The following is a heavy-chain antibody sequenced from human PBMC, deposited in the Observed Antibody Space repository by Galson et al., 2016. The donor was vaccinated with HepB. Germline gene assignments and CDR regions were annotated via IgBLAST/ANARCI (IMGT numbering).Heavy chain of an antibody. D-gene: IGHD6-13*01. CDR3: TGDIAAAGGWLHP. Sequence: SLRLSCAVSGSTFSNYDMNWVRQAPGKGLEWLSYITRDSNIIFYADSVKGRFTISRDNAKNSLYLQMHSLSAQDTALYYCTGDIAAAGGWLHPWGPGTLVTVSS. CDR2: ITRDSNII. CDR1: GSTFSNYD. J-gene: IGHJ5*02. V-gene: IGHV3-48*01.